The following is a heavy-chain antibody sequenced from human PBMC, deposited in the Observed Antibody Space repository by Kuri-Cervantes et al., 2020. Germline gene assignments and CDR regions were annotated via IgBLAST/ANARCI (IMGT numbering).Heavy chain of an antibody. CDR1: GFTFSSYA. CDR3: ARDRCSSTSCYMDYYYYGMDV. CDR2: ISYDGSNK. J-gene: IGHJ6*02. Sequence: GGSLRLSCAASGFTFSSYAMRWVRQAPGKGLEWVAVISYDGSNKYYADSVKGRFTISRDNSKNTLYLQMNSLRAEDTAVYYCARDRCSSTSCYMDYYYYGMDVWGQGTTVTVSS. V-gene: IGHV3-30-3*01. D-gene: IGHD2-2*02.